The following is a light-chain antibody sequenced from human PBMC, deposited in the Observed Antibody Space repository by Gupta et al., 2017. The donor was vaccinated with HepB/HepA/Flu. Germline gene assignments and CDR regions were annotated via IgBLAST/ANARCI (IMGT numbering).Light chain of an antibody. CDR1: SSDVGGHNY. J-gene: IGLJ3*02. CDR3: ISDTDSGTWV. Sequence: QSALTQPASVSGSAGPSVTISCTGTSSDVGGHNYVYWYQQHPGKAPKLMIYDVSNRPSGVSNRFSGSKSGNTASLTISGLQAEDEADYYFISDTDSGTWVFGGGTKLTVL. V-gene: IGLV2-14*03. CDR2: DVS.